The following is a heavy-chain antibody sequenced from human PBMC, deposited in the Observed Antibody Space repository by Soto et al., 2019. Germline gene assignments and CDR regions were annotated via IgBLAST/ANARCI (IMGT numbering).Heavy chain of an antibody. Sequence: SETLSLXCTVSGCSISSYYWSWIRQPPGKGLEWIGYIYYSGSTNYNPSLKSRVTISVDTSKNQFSLKLSSVTAADTAVYYCARWGPYYYGSGSYSPENNWFVPWGQGTLVTVSS. D-gene: IGHD3-10*01. CDR2: IYYSGST. CDR1: GCSISSYY. J-gene: IGHJ5*02. CDR3: ARWGPYYYGSGSYSPENNWFVP. V-gene: IGHV4-59*01.